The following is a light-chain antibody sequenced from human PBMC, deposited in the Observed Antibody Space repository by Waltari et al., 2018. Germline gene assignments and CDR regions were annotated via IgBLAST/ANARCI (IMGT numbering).Light chain of an antibody. J-gene: IGKJ1*01. CDR2: WAS. Sequence: DIVMTQSPDSLAVSLGERATINCKSSQSLLKSSYNKNDLDWYQQKPGQPPKLLIYWASIRESDVPDRFSGSGSGTDFTLNISSLQAEDVAVYYCKQYYSTLWTFGQGTKVEIK. CDR1: QSLLKSSYNKND. CDR3: KQYYSTLWT. V-gene: IGKV4-1*01.